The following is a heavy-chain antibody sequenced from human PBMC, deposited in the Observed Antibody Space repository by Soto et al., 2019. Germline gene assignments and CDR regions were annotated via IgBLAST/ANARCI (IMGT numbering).Heavy chain of an antibody. CDR2: INHSGST. J-gene: IGHJ5*02. Sequence: QVQLQQWGAGLLKPSETLSLTCAVYGGSFSGYYWSWIRQPPGKGLEWIGEINHSGSTNYNPSLKSRVTISVDTSKNQFSLKQSSVPAADPAVYYCARGRFVYSWFDPWGQGTLVTVSS. D-gene: IGHD2-15*01. V-gene: IGHV4-34*01. CDR3: ARGRFVYSWFDP. CDR1: GGSFSGYY.